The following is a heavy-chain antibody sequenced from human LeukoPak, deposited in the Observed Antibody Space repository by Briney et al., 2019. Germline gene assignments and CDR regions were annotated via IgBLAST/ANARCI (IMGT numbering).Heavy chain of an antibody. J-gene: IGHJ4*02. CDR3: AREGQGEGYCSSTSCTIDY. Sequence: GGSLRLSCAASGFTVSSNYMSWVRQAPGKGLEWVSIIYSGGSTYSADSVKGRFTISRDNSKNTLYLQMNGLRPEDTAVYYCAREGQGEGYCSSTSCTIDYWGQGTLVTVSS. CDR2: IYSGGST. V-gene: IGHV3-66*02. CDR1: GFTVSSNY. D-gene: IGHD2-2*01.